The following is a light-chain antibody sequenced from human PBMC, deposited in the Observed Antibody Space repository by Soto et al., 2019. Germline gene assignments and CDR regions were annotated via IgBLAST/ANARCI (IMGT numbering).Light chain of an antibody. J-gene: IGKJ5*01. V-gene: IGKV3-15*01. CDR2: GVS. Sequence: EIVMMQSPATLSVSPGESVTLSCRASQLFSSNLAWYQHKPGQATRILIYGVSTRDTGVPDRVSGSASGTEVTLTISSLQSEDFAVYYCQQYNNWPRTFGQGTRLEI. CDR3: QQYNNWPRT. CDR1: QLFSSN.